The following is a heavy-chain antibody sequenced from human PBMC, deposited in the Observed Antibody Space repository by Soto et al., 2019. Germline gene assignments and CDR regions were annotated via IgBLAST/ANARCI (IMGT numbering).Heavy chain of an antibody. CDR2: IYSGDKT. V-gene: IGHV3-66*01. CDR3: ATGYDIITN. J-gene: IGHJ4*02. D-gene: IGHD3-22*01. Sequence: PGGSLRLSCAASGFTVSSIYMSWVRQAPGKGLEWVSVIYSGDKTYYADSVRGRFTISRDDSKNMAYLQMNSLETEDTAVYYCATGYDIITNWGQGTPVTVSS. CDR1: GFTVSSIY.